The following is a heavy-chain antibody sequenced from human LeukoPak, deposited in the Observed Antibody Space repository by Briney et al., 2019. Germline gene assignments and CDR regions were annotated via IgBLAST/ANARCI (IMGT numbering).Heavy chain of an antibody. CDR1: GGSISSYY. D-gene: IGHD6-19*01. J-gene: IGHJ4*02. V-gene: IGHV4-59*08. CDR3: ARSVAGTEYYFDY. Sequence: SETLSLTCTVSGGSISSYYWSWIRQPPGKGLEWIGYIYYSGSTNYNPSLKSRVTISVDTSKNQFSLKLSSVTAADTAVYYCARSVAGTEYYFDYWDQGTLVTVSS. CDR2: IYYSGST.